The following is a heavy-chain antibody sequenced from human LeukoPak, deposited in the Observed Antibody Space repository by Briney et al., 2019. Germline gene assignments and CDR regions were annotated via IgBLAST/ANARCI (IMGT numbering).Heavy chain of an antibody. V-gene: IGHV4-30-4*01. D-gene: IGHD6-6*01. Sequence: SETLSLTCTVSGGSISSGDYYWSWIRQPPGKGLEWIGYIYYSGSTYYNPSLKSRVTISVDTSKNQFSLKLSSVTAADTAVYYCASLHLRPVAARPRAFDIWGQGTMVTVSS. J-gene: IGHJ3*02. CDR2: IYYSGST. CDR3: ASLHLRPVAARPRAFDI. CDR1: GGSISSGDYY.